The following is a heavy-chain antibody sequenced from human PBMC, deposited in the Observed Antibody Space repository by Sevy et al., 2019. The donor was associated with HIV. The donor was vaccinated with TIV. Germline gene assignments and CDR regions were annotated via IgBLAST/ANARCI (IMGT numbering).Heavy chain of an antibody. Sequence: ASVKVSCKASGYTFTSYDNNWVRQATGQGLEWMGWMNPNSGNTGYAQKFQGRVTMTRNTSISTAYMELSSLRSEDTAVYYCARVSYDILTGYHHDAFDIWGQGTMVTVSS. V-gene: IGHV1-8*01. CDR1: GYTFTSYD. D-gene: IGHD3-9*01. J-gene: IGHJ3*02. CDR2: MNPNSGNT. CDR3: ARVSYDILTGYHHDAFDI.